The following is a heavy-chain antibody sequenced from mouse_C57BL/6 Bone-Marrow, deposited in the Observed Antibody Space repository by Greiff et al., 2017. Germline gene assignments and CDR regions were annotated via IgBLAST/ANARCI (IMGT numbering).Heavy chain of an antibody. CDR2: IYPRDGST. D-gene: IGHD1-1*01. Sequence: QVQLQQSDAELVKPGASVKISCKVSGYTFTDHTIHWMKQRPEQGLEWIGYIYPRDGSTKYNEKFKGKATLTADKSSSTAYMQLNSLTSEDSAVXFCAIHYYGSSGGYYFDYWGQGTTLTVSS. J-gene: IGHJ2*01. CDR3: AIHYYGSSGGYYFDY. CDR1: GYTFTDHT. V-gene: IGHV1-78*01.